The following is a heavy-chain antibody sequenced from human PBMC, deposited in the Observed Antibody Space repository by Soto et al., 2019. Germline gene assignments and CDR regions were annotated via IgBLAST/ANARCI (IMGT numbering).Heavy chain of an antibody. CDR3: VRERSSGYYFDY. CDR1: GGSISSGGYY. V-gene: IGHV4-31*03. J-gene: IGHJ4*02. D-gene: IGHD3-22*01. Sequence: QVQLQESGPGLVKPSQTLSLTCTVSGGSISSGGYYWSWIRQHPGKGLEWIGYIYYSGNTHYNPSLKRRVTISVDTSKNQFSLNLSSVTAADTAVYYCVRERSSGYYFDYWGQGTLVTVSS. CDR2: IYYSGNT.